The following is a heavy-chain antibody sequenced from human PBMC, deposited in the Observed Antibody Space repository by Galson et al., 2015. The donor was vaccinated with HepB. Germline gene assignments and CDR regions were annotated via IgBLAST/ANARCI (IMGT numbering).Heavy chain of an antibody. J-gene: IGHJ3*02. Sequence: LSLTCAVSGGSISSYYWSWIRQPPGKGLEWIGYIYYSGSTNYNPSLKSRVTISVDTSKNQFSLKLSSVTAADTAVYYCASNQQCSGGSCYLPGDDAFDIWGQGTMVTVSS. D-gene: IGHD2-15*01. CDR1: GGSISSYY. CDR3: ASNQQCSGGSCYLPGDDAFDI. V-gene: IGHV4-59*01. CDR2: IYYSGST.